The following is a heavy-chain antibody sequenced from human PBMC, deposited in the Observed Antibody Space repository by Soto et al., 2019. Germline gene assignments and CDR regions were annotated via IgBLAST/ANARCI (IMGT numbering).Heavy chain of an antibody. V-gene: IGHV1-58*01. D-gene: IGHD3-3*01. J-gene: IGHJ4*02. CDR2: IVVCSGNT. CDR3: AAGAYDLWSGYSRFDY. Sequence: SVKVSGKASGFTFPSSAVQWVRQPPRQHLEWIGWIVVCSGNTNYAQKFQEGITITRDMSTSTAYTELSSLRSEDTAVYYCAAGAYDLWSGYSRFDYWGQGTLVTGS. CDR1: GFTFPSSA.